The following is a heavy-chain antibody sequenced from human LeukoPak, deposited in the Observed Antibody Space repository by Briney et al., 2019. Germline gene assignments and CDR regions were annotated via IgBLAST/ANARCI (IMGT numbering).Heavy chain of an antibody. CDR2: ISGSGGST. D-gene: IGHD2-21*02. CDR3: ATTGRVTAIPACDY. V-gene: IGHV3-23*01. CDR1: GFTFSSYA. Sequence: QPGASLRLSCAASGFTFSSYAMSWVHQAPGKGLEWVSAISGSGGSTYYADSVKGRFTISRNNSKNTLYLQMNSLRAEDTAVYYCATTGRVTAIPACDYWGQGTLVTVSS. J-gene: IGHJ4*02.